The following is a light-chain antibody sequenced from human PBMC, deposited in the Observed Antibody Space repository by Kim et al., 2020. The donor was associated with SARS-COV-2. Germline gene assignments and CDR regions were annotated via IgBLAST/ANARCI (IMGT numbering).Light chain of an antibody. CDR2: GAS. V-gene: IGKV1-39*01. J-gene: IGKJ2*01. CDR1: QAITGY. Sequence: DIRMTQSPSSLSASVGDTVTITCRASQAITGYVNWYQQKPGKAPNLLMYGASTLQTGVPSRFSGSGSGTDFALTISSLQPEDFATYYCQETFTTPPYIFGQGTKLEI. CDR3: QETFTTPPYI.